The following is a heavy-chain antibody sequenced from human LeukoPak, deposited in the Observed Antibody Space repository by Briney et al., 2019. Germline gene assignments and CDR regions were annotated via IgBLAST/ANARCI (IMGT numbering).Heavy chain of an antibody. CDR3: VSGVAMDV. V-gene: IGHV3-48*03. J-gene: IGHJ6*02. Sequence: PGGSLRLSCIDSGFTYSTSELNGVRQAPGTGLEWLAFINSRNTIYYADSVRGRFTISRDNAKNSLYLQMNSLTVEDTAVYYCVSGVAMDVGGQGTTVTVSS. CDR1: GFTYSTSE. CDR2: INSRNTI. D-gene: IGHD3-10*01.